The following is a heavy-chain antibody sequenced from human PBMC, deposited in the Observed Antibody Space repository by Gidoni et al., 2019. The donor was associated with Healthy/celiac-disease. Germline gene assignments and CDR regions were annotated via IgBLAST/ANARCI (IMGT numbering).Heavy chain of an antibody. D-gene: IGHD3-22*01. CDR2: IFSNDEK. V-gene: IGHV2-26*01. CDR1: GFSLSNARMG. J-gene: IGHJ6*02. CDR3: ARLNYYDSSGKLFYYYYGMDV. Sequence: QVTLKESGPVLVKPTETLTLTCTVSGFSLSNARMGVIWIRQPPGKALEWLAHIFSNDEKSYSTSLKSRLTISKDTSKSQVVLTMTNMDPVDTATYYCARLNYYDSSGKLFYYYYGMDVWGQGTTVTVSS.